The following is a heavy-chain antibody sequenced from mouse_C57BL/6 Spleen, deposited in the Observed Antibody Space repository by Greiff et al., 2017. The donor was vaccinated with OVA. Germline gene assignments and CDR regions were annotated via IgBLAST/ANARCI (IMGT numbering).Heavy chain of an antibody. J-gene: IGHJ2*01. CDR2: IDPSDSYT. V-gene: IGHV1-69*01. CDR1: GYTFTSYW. Sequence: VQLQQSGAELVMPGASVKLSCKASGYTFTSYWMHWVKQRPGQGLEWIGEIDPSDSYTNYNQKFKGKSTLTVDKSSSTAYMQLSSLTSEDSAVYYWARRGLGYYFDYWGQGTTLTVSS. D-gene: IGHD4-1*01. CDR3: ARRGLGYYFDY.